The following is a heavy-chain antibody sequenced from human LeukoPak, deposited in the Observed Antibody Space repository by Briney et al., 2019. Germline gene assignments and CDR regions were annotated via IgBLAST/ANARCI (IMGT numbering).Heavy chain of an antibody. D-gene: IGHD2-2*01. J-gene: IGHJ4*02. V-gene: IGHV3-21*01. CDR3: AVVVPAATLDY. CDR2: ISSSSSYI. CDR1: GFTFSSYS. Sequence: GGSLRLSCAASGFTFSSYSMNWVRQAPGKGLEWVSSISSSSSYIYYADSVKGRFTISRDNAKNSLYLQMNSLRAEDTAVYDGAVVVPAATLDYWGQGTLVTVSS.